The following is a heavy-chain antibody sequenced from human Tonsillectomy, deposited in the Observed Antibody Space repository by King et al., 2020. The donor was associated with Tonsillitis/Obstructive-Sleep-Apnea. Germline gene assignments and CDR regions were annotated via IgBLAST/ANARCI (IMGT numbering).Heavy chain of an antibody. J-gene: IGHJ4*02. CDR2: IYPGDSDT. V-gene: IGHV5-51*03. CDR3: ARPSGAITVPGKFLGFEY. D-gene: IGHD6-19*01. CDR1: GYRFASYW. Sequence: VQLVESGAEIKKPGESLKISCKGSGYRFASYWIAWVRQMPGKGLEWMGIIYPGDSDTRYSPSFQGQVTISADESTSTAYGQWSSLKAADTAMYSCARPSGAITVPGKFLGFEYWGQGTPVSVSS.